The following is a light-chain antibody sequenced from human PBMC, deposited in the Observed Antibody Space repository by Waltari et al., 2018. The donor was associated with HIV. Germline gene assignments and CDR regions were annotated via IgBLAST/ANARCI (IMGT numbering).Light chain of an antibody. J-gene: IGLJ1*01. CDR2: EVS. CDR3: SSYTSSSTLYV. V-gene: IGLV2-14*01. CDR1: SSDTGGYNY. Sequence: QSALTQPASASGSPGQSITISCTATSSDTGGYNYVPWYQQHPGKAPKLIISEVSNRPSGVTNRFSGSKSGNTASLTISGLQVEDEADYYCSSYTSSSTLYVFGTGTKVTVL.